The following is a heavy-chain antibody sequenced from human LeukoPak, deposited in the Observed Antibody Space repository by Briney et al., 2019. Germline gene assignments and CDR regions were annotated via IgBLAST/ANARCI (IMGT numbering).Heavy chain of an antibody. Sequence: SETLSLTCTVSGGSTSSSSYYWGWIRQPPGKGLEWTGRMHYSGIIHYNPSLKSRVTISVDTSKNQFSLKLSSVTAADTAVYYCASVYDGRYFDYWGQGTLVTVSS. D-gene: IGHD5/OR15-5a*01. CDR2: MHYSGII. CDR1: GGSTSSSSYY. J-gene: IGHJ4*02. CDR3: ASVYDGRYFDY. V-gene: IGHV4-39*01.